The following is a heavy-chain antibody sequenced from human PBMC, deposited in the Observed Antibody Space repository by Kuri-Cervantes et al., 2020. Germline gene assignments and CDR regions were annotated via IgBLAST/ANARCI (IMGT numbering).Heavy chain of an antibody. D-gene: IGHD6-13*01. CDR2: ISDSGDIT. CDR1: GFTFDDYA. Sequence: GGSLRLSCAASGFTFDDYAMHWVRQAPGKGLEWVSSISDSGDITNYADSVKGRFSISRDISRTTLFLQMNSLRADDTAVYYCARERRASSSLPYDAFDIWGQGTMVTVSS. J-gene: IGHJ3*02. V-gene: IGHV3-23*01. CDR3: ARERRASSSLPYDAFDI.